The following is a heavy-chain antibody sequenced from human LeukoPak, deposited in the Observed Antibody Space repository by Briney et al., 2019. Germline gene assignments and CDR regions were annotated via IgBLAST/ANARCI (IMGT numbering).Heavy chain of an antibody. CDR1: GFTFSDYY. Sequence: PGGSLRLSCAPSGFTFSDYYMSWIRQAPGKWLQWVSYISSSGSTIYYAYSVKGRFTISRDNAQNSLYLQMTRLRAEDTAVYYCAREILTGHKDYYYYYGMDVWGQGTTVTVSS. V-gene: IGHV3-11*01. J-gene: IGHJ6*02. CDR2: ISSSGSTI. CDR3: AREILTGHKDYYYYYGMDV. D-gene: IGHD3-9*01.